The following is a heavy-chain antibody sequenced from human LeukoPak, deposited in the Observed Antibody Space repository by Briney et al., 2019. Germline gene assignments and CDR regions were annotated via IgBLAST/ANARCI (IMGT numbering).Heavy chain of an antibody. CDR2: ISWNNGSI. Sequence: GGSLRLSCAASGFTFDDYAMHWVRQAPGKGLEWVSGISWNNGSIGYADSVKGRFTISRDNAKNSLYLQMNSLRAEDTALYYCAKDIRVYDSSEWDYWGQGTLVTVSS. D-gene: IGHD3-22*01. CDR3: AKDIRVYDSSEWDY. J-gene: IGHJ4*02. V-gene: IGHV3-9*01. CDR1: GFTFDDYA.